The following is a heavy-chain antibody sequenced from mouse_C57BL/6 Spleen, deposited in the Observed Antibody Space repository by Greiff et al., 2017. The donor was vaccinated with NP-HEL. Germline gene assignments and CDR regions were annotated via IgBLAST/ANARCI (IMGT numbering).Heavy chain of an antibody. D-gene: IGHD2-1*01. V-gene: IGHV3-6*01. CDR2: ISYDGSN. J-gene: IGHJ4*01. CDR1: GYSITSGYY. CDR3: AGYGNYVDAMDY. Sequence: DVQLQESGPGLVKPSQSLSLTCSVTGYSITSGYYWNWIRQFPGNKLEWMGYISYDGSNNYNPSLKNRISITRDSSTNQFFLKLNSVTTEDTATYYCAGYGNYVDAMDYWGQGTAVTVSA.